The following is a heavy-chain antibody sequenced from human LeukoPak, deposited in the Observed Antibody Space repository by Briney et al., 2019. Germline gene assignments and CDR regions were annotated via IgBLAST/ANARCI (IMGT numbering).Heavy chain of an antibody. CDR2: MNPNSGNT. V-gene: IGHV1-8*03. Sequence: ASVKVSCKASGGTFTSYDINWVRQATGQGLEWMGWMNPNSGNTGYAQKFQGRVTITRNTSISTAYMELSSLRSEDTAVYYCARVGASNWFDPWGQGTLVTVSS. J-gene: IGHJ5*02. CDR3: ARVGASNWFDP. D-gene: IGHD1-26*01. CDR1: GGTFTSYD.